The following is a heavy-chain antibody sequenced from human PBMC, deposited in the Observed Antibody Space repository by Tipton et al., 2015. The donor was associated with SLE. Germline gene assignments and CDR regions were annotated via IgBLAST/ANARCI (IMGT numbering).Heavy chain of an antibody. J-gene: IGHJ6*03. CDR3: ARARRDFGVVITDYYYYYMDV. V-gene: IGHV4-61*02. D-gene: IGHD3-3*01. CDR1: GGSISSGSYY. CDR2: IYTSGST. Sequence: TLSLTCTVSGGSISSGSYYWSWIRQPAGKGLEWIGRIYTSGSTNYNPSLKSRVTISVDTSKNQFSLKLSSVTAADTAMYYCARARRDFGVVITDYYYYYMDVWGKGTTVTVSS.